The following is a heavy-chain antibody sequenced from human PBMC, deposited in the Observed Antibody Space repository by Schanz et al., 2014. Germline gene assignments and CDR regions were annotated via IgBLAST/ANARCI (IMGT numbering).Heavy chain of an antibody. V-gene: IGHV1-69*02. J-gene: IGHJ4*02. CDR1: GDTFRSYT. D-gene: IGHD5-12*01. CDR2: IIPITGIT. CDR3: AGTGYDPSLTH. Sequence: QVQLVQSGAEVKKPGSSVKVSCKASGDTFRSYTINWVRHAPGQGLEWMGRIIPITGITNYAQKFQGRVTFTAAKSTSTAFLEVNSLRSEDTAVYYCAGTGYDPSLTHWGQGTLVTVSS.